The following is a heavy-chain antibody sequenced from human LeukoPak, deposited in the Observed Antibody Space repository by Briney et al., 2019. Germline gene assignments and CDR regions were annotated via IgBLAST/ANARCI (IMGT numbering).Heavy chain of an antibody. CDR1: GFTFSSYS. Sequence: GGSLRLSCAASGFTFSSYSMNWVRQAPGKGLEWVSYISSSSSTIYYADSVKGRFTISRDNAKNSLYLQMNSLRAEDTAVYYCAKDYRGGNLRTYYMDVWGKGTTVTVSS. CDR3: AKDYRGGNLRTYYMDV. CDR2: ISSSSSTI. D-gene: IGHD1-14*01. J-gene: IGHJ6*03. V-gene: IGHV3-48*01.